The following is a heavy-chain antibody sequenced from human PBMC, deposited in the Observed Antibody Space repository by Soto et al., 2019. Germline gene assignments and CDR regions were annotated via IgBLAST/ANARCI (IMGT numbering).Heavy chain of an antibody. CDR3: AKYRRTDAEGYTFDY. CDR2: IYYSGST. CDR1: GDSISGYY. D-gene: IGHD2-15*01. Sequence: SETLSLTCTVSGDSISGYYWSWIRQPPGKGLQWIGYIYYSGSTNYNPSIKGRDKISVETSKNHFSLQVSSVTAADTAVYFCAKYRRTDAEGYTFDYWGQGALVTVS. V-gene: IGHV4-59*01. J-gene: IGHJ4*02.